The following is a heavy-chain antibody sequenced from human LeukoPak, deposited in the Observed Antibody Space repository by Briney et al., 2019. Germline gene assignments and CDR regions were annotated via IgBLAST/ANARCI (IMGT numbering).Heavy chain of an antibody. V-gene: IGHV1-69*06. J-gene: IGHJ4*02. D-gene: IGHD3-22*01. Sequence: SVKVPCKASGGTFSSYAISWVRQAPGQGLEWMGGIIPIFGTANYAQKFQGRVTMTEDTSTDTAYMELSSLRSEDTAVYYCATDYYYDSSGSYYTVDYWGQGTLVTVSS. CDR2: IIPIFGTA. CDR1: GGTFSSYA. CDR3: ATDYYYDSSGSYYTVDY.